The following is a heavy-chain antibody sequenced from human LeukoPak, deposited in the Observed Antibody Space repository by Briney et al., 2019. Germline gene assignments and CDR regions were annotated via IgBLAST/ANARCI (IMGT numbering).Heavy chain of an antibody. CDR1: GFTFSSYA. Sequence: GGSLRLSCAASGFTFSSYAMSWVRQAPGKGLEWVSGISGSGGNTYYADSVKGRFTISRDNSKNTVYLQMNSLRSEDTAVYYCARARKRRYDFWSGTNYYYYMDVWGKGTTVTVSS. V-gene: IGHV3-23*01. CDR3: ARARKRRYDFWSGTNYYYYMDV. D-gene: IGHD3-3*01. J-gene: IGHJ6*03. CDR2: ISGSGGNT.